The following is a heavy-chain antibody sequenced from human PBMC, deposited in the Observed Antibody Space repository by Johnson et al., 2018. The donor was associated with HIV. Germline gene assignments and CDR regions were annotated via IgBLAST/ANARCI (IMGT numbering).Heavy chain of an antibody. Sequence: VQLVESGGGVVRPGGSLRLSCAASGFTFSSYWMHWVRQAPGKGLVWVSRIKSDGTSTNYADSVKGQFTISRDNAKDTLYLQLNSLTAEDTAVYYCARERRAGVKGAFDIWGQGTMVTVSS. CDR1: GFTFSSYW. J-gene: IGHJ3*02. CDR2: IKSDGTST. CDR3: ARERRAGVKGAFDI. D-gene: IGHD2-21*01. V-gene: IGHV3-74*01.